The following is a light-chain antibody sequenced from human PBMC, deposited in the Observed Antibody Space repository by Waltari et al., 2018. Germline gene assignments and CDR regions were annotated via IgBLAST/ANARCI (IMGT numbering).Light chain of an antibody. CDR3: CSYAGGGTYV. Sequence: QSALTQPASVSRSPGQSITISCTGTSSDVEKDNRVSWYQHHQDKAPKLMIYEVAKRPSGVSNRFSGSKSGNTASLTISGLQAEDEADYYCCSYAGGGTYVFGRGTKVTVL. J-gene: IGLJ1*01. CDR2: EVA. CDR1: SSDVEKDNR. V-gene: IGLV2-23*02.